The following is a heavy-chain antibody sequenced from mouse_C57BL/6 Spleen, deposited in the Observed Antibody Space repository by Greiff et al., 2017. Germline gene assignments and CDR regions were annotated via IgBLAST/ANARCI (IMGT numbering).Heavy chain of an antibody. J-gene: IGHJ2*01. CDR3: ARKNYGSSYHYFDY. D-gene: IGHD1-1*01. CDR1: GYTFTSYW. V-gene: IGHV1-69*01. CDR2: IDPSDSYT. Sequence: VQLQQPGAELVMPGASVKLSCKASGYTFTSYWMHWVKQRPGQGLEWIGEIDPSDSYTNYNQKFKGKSTLTVDNSSSTAYMQLSSLTSEDSAVYYCARKNYGSSYHYFDYWGQGTTLTVSS.